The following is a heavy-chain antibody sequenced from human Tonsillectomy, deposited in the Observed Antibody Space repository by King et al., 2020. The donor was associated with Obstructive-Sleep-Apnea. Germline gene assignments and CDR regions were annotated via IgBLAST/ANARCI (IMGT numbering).Heavy chain of an antibody. D-gene: IGHD3-9*01. CDR3: ARKAYDILTGYYPHFDY. CDR2: IYYSGST. CDR1: GGSISSSSYY. J-gene: IGHJ4*02. V-gene: IGHV4-39*01. Sequence: QLQLQESGPGLVKPSETLSLTCTVSGGSISSSSYYWGWIRQPPGKGLAWIGSIYYSGSTYYNPSLTSRVTISVDTSTNQFSLKLSSVTAADTAVYYCARKAYDILTGYYPHFDYWGQGTLVTVSS.